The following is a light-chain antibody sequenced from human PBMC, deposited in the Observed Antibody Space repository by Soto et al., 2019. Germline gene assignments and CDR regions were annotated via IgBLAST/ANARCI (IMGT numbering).Light chain of an antibody. J-gene: IGLJ1*01. CDR1: SSDVGLYDF. Sequence: QSALTQPASVSGSPGQSITISCTGASSDVGLYDFVSWYQQHPGKAPKLLIYEVTYLPSGVSSRFSGSKSGDTASLTISGLQAEDEADYYCNSYTRFSTYVFGTGTKLTVL. CDR2: EVT. CDR3: NSYTRFSTYV. V-gene: IGLV2-14*01.